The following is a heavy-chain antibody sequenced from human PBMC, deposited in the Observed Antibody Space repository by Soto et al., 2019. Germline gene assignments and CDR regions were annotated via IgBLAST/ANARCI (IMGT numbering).Heavy chain of an antibody. V-gene: IGHV4-30-2*01. CDR2: VHHTGST. CDR3: ARGLWNDVFQY. D-gene: IGHD1-1*01. CDR1: GGSISSGGYS. Sequence: SETLSLTCAVSGGSISSGGYSWTWIRQPPGKGLEWIGYVHHTGSTTYNPSLKTRVNISVDRPNNQFFLTLTSATAADSTIYYCARGLWNDVFQYWGRGILVTVSS. J-gene: IGHJ1*01.